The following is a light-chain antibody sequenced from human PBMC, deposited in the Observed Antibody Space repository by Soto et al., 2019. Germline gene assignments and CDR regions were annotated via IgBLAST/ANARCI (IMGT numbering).Light chain of an antibody. CDR2: EVS. CDR3: SSYAGSNNVVV. J-gene: IGLJ2*01. V-gene: IGLV2-8*01. Sequence: QSALTQSPSASGSPGLSVTISCTGTSSDVGGYNYVSWYQQHPGKAPKLMIYEVSKRPSGVPDRFSGSKSGNTASLTVSGLQAEDEADYYCSSYAGSNNVVVFGGGTKLTVL. CDR1: SSDVGGYNY.